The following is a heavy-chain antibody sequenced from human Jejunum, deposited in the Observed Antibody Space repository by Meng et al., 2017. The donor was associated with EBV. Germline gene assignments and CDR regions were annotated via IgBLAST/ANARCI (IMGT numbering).Heavy chain of an antibody. CDR3: AKLLKY. J-gene: IGHJ4*02. V-gene: IGHV3-23*01. CDR1: GVSLSNSA. Sequence: EVKLLESGGGLVQRGGPLGLACASSGVSLSNSAMSWVRQAPGKGLEWVSVISGSAGNTYYADSVKGRFTISRDLSNNTLYLQMNSLRAEDTAIYYCAKLLKYWGQGTLVTVSS. CDR2: ISGSAGNT.